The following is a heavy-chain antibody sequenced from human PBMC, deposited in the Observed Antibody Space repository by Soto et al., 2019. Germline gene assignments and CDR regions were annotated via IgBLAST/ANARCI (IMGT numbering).Heavy chain of an antibody. CDR1: GGSFSGYY. Sequence: SETLSLTCAVYGGSFSGYYWSWIRQPPGKGLEWIGEINHSGSTNYNPSLKSRVTISVDTSKNQFSLKLSSVTAADTAVYYCGSDGVPAAIVGYGGYYGMDVWGQGTTVTVSS. D-gene: IGHD2-2*01. CDR3: GSDGVPAAIVGYGGYYGMDV. J-gene: IGHJ6*02. CDR2: INHSGST. V-gene: IGHV4-34*01.